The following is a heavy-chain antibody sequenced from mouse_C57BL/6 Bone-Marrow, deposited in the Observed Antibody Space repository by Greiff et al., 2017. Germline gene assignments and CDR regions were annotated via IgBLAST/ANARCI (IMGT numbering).Heavy chain of an antibody. CDR1: GYTFTSYW. D-gene: IGHD1-1*01. CDR3: AIEEYYYGSRDYFDY. J-gene: IGHJ2*01. V-gene: IGHV1-74*01. CDR2: IHPSDSDT. Sequence: QVQLQQPGAELVQPGASVKVSCKASGYTFTSYWMHWVKQRPGQGLEWIGRIHPSDSDTNSNQKFKGKATLTVDKSSSTAYMQLSSLTSEDSAVYYCAIEEYYYGSRDYFDYWGQGTTLTVSS.